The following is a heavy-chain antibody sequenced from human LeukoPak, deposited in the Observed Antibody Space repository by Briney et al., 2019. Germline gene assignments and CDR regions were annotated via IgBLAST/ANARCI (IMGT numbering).Heavy chain of an antibody. J-gene: IGHJ4*02. V-gene: IGHV3-7*01. Sequence: GGSLRLSCAASGFTFSSYWMSWVRQAPGKGLEWVANIKQDGSEKYYVDSVKGRFTISRDNAKNSLYLQMNSLRAEDTAVYYCARIGFVPAAPFFDYWGQGTLVTVSS. CDR1: GFTFSSYW. CDR2: IKQDGSEK. CDR3: ARIGFVPAAPFFDY. D-gene: IGHD2-2*01.